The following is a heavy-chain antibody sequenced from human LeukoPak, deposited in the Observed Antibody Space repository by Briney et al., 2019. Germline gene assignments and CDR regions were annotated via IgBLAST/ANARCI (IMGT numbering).Heavy chain of an antibody. D-gene: IGHD3-10*01. V-gene: IGHV3-13*01. Sequence: GGSLRLSCAASGFTFSSSDMHWVRQVTGKGLEWVSAIGSRGDTYYPDSVKGRFTISRENARNSLFLQMNNLRAGDTAVYYCXREXXAESXSGTYYNXFXXWGQGXLVTVSS. J-gene: IGHJ4*02. CDR1: GFTFSSSD. CDR2: IGSRGDT. CDR3: XREXXAESXSGTYYNXFXX.